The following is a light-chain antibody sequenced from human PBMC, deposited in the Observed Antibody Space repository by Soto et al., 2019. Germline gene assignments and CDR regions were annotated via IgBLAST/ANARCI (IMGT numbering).Light chain of an antibody. CDR1: QSLVYSDGNTY. J-gene: IGKJ1*01. CDR2: QVS. Sequence: DPVLTQAPLTSPVTLGQPASISCRSSQSLVYSDGNTYLSWLQQRPGQTPRLLIYQVSNRFSGVPDRFSGSGAGTDFTLKISRVEADDVGVYFCVQFAHFPRTFGQGTKVEI. V-gene: IGKV2-24*01. CDR3: VQFAHFPRT.